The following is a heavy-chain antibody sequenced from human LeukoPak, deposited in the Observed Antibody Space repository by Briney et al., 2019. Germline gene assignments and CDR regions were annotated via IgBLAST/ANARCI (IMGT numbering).Heavy chain of an antibody. CDR3: AGGGQWLVLSQFDP. CDR1: GFPFSSYP. CDR2: ISYDGSNK. V-gene: IGHV3-30*04. J-gene: IGHJ5*02. D-gene: IGHD6-19*01. Sequence: PGGSLRLSCAASGFPFSSYPMHWVRQAPGKGLEWVALISYDGSNKYYADSVKGRFTISRDNSKNTLYLQTNSLRAEDTAVYYCAGGGQWLVLSQFDPWGQGILVTVSS.